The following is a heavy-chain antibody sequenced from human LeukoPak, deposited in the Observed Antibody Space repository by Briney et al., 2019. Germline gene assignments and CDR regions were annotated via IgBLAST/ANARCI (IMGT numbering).Heavy chain of an antibody. J-gene: IGHJ4*02. D-gene: IGHD3-10*01. CDR3: AKVTYGSGTYGAFDY. Sequence: PGGSLRLSCAASGFTFSVYSTNWVRQAPGKGLEWVSAIRGPGTSTYYADSVKGRFTISRDNSKNTLYLQMNSLRAEDTAVYYCAKVTYGSGTYGAFDYWGQGTLVTVSS. CDR1: GFTFSVYS. V-gene: IGHV3-23*01. CDR2: IRGPGTST.